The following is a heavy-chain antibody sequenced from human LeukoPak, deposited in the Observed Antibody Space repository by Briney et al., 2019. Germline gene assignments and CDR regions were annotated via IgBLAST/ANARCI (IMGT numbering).Heavy chain of an antibody. CDR2: IIPIFGTA. CDR3: ARDGHTVPAAIPVLINWFDP. CDR1: GGTFSSYA. D-gene: IGHD2-2*02. J-gene: IGHJ5*02. Sequence: VASVKVSCKASGGTFSSYAISWVRQAPGQGLEWMGGIIPIFGTANYAQKFQGRVTITTDESTSTAYMELSSLRAEDTAVYYCARDGHTVPAAIPVLINWFDPWGQGTLVTVSS. V-gene: IGHV1-69*05.